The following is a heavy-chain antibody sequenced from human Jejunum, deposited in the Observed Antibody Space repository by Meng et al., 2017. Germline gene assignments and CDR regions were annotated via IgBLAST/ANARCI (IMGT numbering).Heavy chain of an antibody. D-gene: IGHD4-23*01. CDR1: GGSISSYY. Sequence: SETLSLTCTVSGGSISSYYWSWIRQPPGKGLEWSGYIYYSGSTNYNASLKSRVTISVDTPKNQFSLKLSSVTAADTAVYYCARLKGGGFVDYWGQGTLVTVSS. CDR2: IYYSGST. V-gene: IGHV4-59*01. J-gene: IGHJ4*02. CDR3: ARLKGGGFVDY.